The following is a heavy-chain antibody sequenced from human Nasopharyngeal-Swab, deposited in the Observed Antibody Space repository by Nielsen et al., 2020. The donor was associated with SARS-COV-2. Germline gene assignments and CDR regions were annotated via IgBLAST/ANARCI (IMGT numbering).Heavy chain of an antibody. CDR2: IYTDGSTT. J-gene: IGHJ4*02. CDR3: TRDIGGRYVY. Sequence: GGSLRLSCVGSGYTFSNYWMHCVRQVQGKGLVWVSLIYTDGSTTTYADSVKCRFMFSRDNAKNTLYLQMDSLRGEDTAIYYCTRDIGGRYVYLGQGILVTVSS. D-gene: IGHD1-26*01. V-gene: IGHV3-74*01. CDR1: GYTFSNYW.